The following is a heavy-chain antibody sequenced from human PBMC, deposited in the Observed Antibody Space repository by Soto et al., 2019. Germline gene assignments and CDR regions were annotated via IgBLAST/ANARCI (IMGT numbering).Heavy chain of an antibody. V-gene: IGHV1-8*01. D-gene: IGHD2-15*01. CDR1: GYTFTSYD. Sequence: QVQLMQSGAEVKKPGASVKVACKASGYTFTSYDINWVRQATGQGLEWMGWMNPNSGNTGYAQKFQGRVTMTRNTSISTAYMELSSLRSEDTAVYYCAREVVAANNWFDPWGQGTLVTVSS. CDR2: MNPNSGNT. CDR3: AREVVAANNWFDP. J-gene: IGHJ5*02.